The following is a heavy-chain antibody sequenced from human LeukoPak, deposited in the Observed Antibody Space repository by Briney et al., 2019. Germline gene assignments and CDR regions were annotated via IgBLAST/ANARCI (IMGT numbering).Heavy chain of an antibody. CDR3: ARLKATVSIHAYFDS. CDR1: GGSFSSYY. Sequence: PSETLSLTCTVSGGSFSSYYWTWIRQPPGKGLEWIGHIDHSGSTNYNPSLKSRVSISSDTSKNQFSLELSSVTAADTAVYYCARLKATVSIHAYFDSWGQGTLVTVSS. V-gene: IGHV4-59*01. CDR2: IDHSGST. D-gene: IGHD4-17*01. J-gene: IGHJ4*02.